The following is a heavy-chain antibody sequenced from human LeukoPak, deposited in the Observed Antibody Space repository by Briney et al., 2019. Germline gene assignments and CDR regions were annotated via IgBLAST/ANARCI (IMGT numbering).Heavy chain of an antibody. Sequence: PSETLSFTCAVYGGSFSGYYWNWLRQPPGKGLKWIGYIYYSGSTNYNPSLKSRVTISVDTSKNQFSLKLSSVTAADTAVYYCARGTDYGDYVNYWGQGTLVTVSS. D-gene: IGHD4-17*01. CDR1: GGSFSGYY. CDR3: ARGTDYGDYVNY. V-gene: IGHV4-59*08. CDR2: IYYSGST. J-gene: IGHJ4*02.